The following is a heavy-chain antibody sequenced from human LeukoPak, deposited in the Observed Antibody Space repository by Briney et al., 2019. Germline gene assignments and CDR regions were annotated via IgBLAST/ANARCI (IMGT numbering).Heavy chain of an antibody. Sequence: GGSLRLSCAASGFTFSSYAMSWVRQAPGRGLEWVSAISGSGGSTYYADTLKGRSTISRENSKNTLYLQMNSLRAEDTAVYYCANGQWLAPFDYWGQGTLVTVSS. V-gene: IGHV3-23*01. CDR1: GFTFSSYA. CDR3: ANGQWLAPFDY. CDR2: ISGSGGST. J-gene: IGHJ4*02. D-gene: IGHD6-19*01.